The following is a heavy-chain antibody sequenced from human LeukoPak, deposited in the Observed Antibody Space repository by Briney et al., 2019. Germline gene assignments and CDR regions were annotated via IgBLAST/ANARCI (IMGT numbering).Heavy chain of an antibody. D-gene: IGHD2-2*01. J-gene: IGHJ4*02. V-gene: IGHV1-69*04. CDR2: IIPNLGMA. Sequence: SVKVSCKASGGTFSNDAISWVRQAPGQGLEWMGRIIPNLGMALYAQKFQGRVTITADESTSTAYMELSSLRSEDTAVYYCASHDVVVPAATPDYWGQGTLVTVSS. CDR1: GGTFSNDA. CDR3: ASHDVVVPAATPDY.